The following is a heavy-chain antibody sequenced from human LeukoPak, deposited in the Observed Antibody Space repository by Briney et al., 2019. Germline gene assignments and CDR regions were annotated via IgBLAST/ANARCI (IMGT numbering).Heavy chain of an antibody. CDR1: GGSISSSSYY. V-gene: IGHV4-39*01. CDR3: ASHSSSWYKGLY. J-gene: IGHJ4*02. D-gene: IGHD6-13*01. CDR2: IYYSGST. Sequence: SETLSLTCTGSGGSISSSSYYWGWIRQPPGKGLEWIGSIYYSGSTYYNPSLKSRVTISVDTSKNQFSLKLSSVTAADTAVYYCASHSSSWYKGLYWGQGTLVTVSS.